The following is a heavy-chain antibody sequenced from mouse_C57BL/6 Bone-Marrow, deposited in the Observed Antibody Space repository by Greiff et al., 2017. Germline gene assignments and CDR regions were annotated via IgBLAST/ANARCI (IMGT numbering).Heavy chain of an antibody. Sequence: EVQGVESGGGLVKPGGSLKLSCAASGFTFSDYGMHWVRQAPEKGLEWVAYISRGSSTIYYADTVKGRFTISRDNAKNTLFLQMTSLRAEDTAMYYCAWHCGNYWYFDVWGTGTAVTVTS. J-gene: IGHJ1*03. V-gene: IGHV5-17*01. CDR1: GFTFSDYG. CDR2: ISRGSSTI. D-gene: IGHD1-1*02. CDR3: AWHCGNYWYFDV.